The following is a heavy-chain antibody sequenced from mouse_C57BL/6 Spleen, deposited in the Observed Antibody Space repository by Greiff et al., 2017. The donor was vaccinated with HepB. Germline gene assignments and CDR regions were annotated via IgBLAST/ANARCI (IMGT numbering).Heavy chain of an antibody. V-gene: IGHV1-64*01. Sequence: QVQLQQPGAELVKPGASVKLSCKASGYTFTSYWMHWVKQRPGQGLEWIGMIHPNSGSTNYNEKFKSKATLTVDKSSSTAYMQLSSLTSEDSAVYYCARGGYDYEDWYFDVWGTGTTVTVSS. J-gene: IGHJ1*03. CDR2: IHPNSGST. CDR1: GYTFTSYW. CDR3: ARGGYDYEDWYFDV. D-gene: IGHD2-4*01.